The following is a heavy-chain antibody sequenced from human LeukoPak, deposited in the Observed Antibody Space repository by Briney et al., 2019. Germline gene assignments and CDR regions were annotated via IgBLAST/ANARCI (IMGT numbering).Heavy chain of an antibody. CDR3: ARDLIVVVPAALSGWFDP. D-gene: IGHD2-2*01. CDR2: IYYSGTT. CDR1: GGSISGYY. V-gene: IGHV4-59*01. J-gene: IGHJ5*02. Sequence: SETLSLTCTVSGGSISGYYWSWIRQPPGKGLEWIAFIYYSGTTNYNPSLKSRVTISLDTSKNQFSLKLISVTAADTAVYYCARDLIVVVPAALSGWFDPWGQGTLVTVSS.